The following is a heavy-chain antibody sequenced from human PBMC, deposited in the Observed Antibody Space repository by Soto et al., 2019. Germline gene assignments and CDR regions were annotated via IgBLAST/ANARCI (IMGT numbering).Heavy chain of an antibody. Sequence: GGSLRLSCAASGFTFSSYAMSWVRQAPGKGLEWVSAISGSGGSTYYADSVKGRFTIPRDNSKNTLYLQMNSLRAEDTAVYYCATSFGWFGETRSFDYWGQGTLVTVSS. CDR3: ATSFGWFGETRSFDY. CDR2: ISGSGGST. V-gene: IGHV3-23*01. J-gene: IGHJ4*02. D-gene: IGHD3-10*01. CDR1: GFTFSSYA.